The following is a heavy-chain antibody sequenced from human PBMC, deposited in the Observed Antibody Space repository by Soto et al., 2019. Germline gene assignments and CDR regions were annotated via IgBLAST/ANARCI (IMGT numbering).Heavy chain of an antibody. J-gene: IGHJ4*02. CDR2: IFYNRIT. D-gene: IGHD3-22*01. CDR1: GGSISDNY. V-gene: IGHV4-59*01. CDR3: ARGSIVHYFDY. Sequence: PSEPLSLTCTVSGGSISDNYWIWIRQPPGKGLEWIGYIFYNRITSYSPSLKSRVTIAVDTSKNQFSLKLSSVTATDTAVYYCARGSIVHYFDYWGQGTLVTVSS.